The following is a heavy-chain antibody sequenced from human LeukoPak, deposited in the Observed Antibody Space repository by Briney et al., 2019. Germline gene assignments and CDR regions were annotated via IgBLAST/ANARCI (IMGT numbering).Heavy chain of an antibody. CDR3: ARDQSAHYYYYMDG. V-gene: IGHV4-4*07. Sequence: SETLSLTCTVSGFSISSYCWSWIRQPAGKGLEWIGRIYTSGSTNYNPSLKSQVTMPVDTSKTQFSLKLSSVTAADTAVYYCARDQSAHYYYYMDGWGKGTTVTVSS. J-gene: IGHJ6*03. CDR2: IYTSGST. CDR1: GFSISSYC.